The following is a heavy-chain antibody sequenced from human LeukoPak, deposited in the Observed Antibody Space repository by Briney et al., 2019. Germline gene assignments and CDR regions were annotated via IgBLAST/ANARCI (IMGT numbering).Heavy chain of an antibody. CDR3: ARESRLYCSGGSCYSSDY. V-gene: IGHV3-21*01. CDR1: GFTFSSHA. J-gene: IGHJ4*02. CDR2: ISSSSSYI. Sequence: GGSLRLSCAAPGFTFSSHAMNWVRQAPGKGLEWVSSISSSSSYIYYADSVKGRFTISRDNAKNSLYLQMNSLRAEDTAVYYCARESRLYCSGGSCYSSDYWGQGTLVTVSS. D-gene: IGHD2-15*01.